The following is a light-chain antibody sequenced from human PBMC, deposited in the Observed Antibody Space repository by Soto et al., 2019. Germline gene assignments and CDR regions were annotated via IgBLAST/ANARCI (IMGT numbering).Light chain of an antibody. CDR2: VVS. CDR1: SSDVGGYNY. Sequence: QSALAQPTSVSGSPGQSIAISCTGTSSDVGGYNYVSWHQQHPGKAPKVLISVVSNRPSGVSNRFSGSKSGNTASLTISGLQTEDEADYYCCSYTDSSARVFGTGTKLTVL. J-gene: IGLJ1*01. V-gene: IGLV2-14*01. CDR3: CSYTDSSARV.